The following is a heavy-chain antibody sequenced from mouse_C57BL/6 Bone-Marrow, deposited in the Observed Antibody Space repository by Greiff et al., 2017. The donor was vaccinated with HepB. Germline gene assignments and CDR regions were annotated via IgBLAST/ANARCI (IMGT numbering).Heavy chain of an antibody. V-gene: IGHV5-6*02. CDR1: GFTFSSYG. CDR2: ISSGGSYT. J-gene: IGHJ4*01. Sequence: DVMLVESGGDLVKPGGSLKLSCAASGFTFSSYGMSWVRQTPDKRLEWVATISSGGSYTYYPDSVKGRFTISRDNAKNTLYLQMSSLKSEDTAMYYCARHGYYAMDYWGQGTSVTVSS. CDR3: ARHGYYAMDY.